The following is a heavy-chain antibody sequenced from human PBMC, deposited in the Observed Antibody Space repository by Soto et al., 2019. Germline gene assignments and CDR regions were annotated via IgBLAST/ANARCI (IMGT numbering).Heavy chain of an antibody. CDR2: IYATGTT. J-gene: IGHJ5*02. Sequence: PSETLSLTCTVSGASISGFYWSWIRKSAGKGLEWIGRIYATGTTDYNPSLKSRVMMSVDTSKKQFSLKLRSVTAADTAVYYCVRDGTKTLRVWFDPSGQGISVTVSS. D-gene: IGHD1-1*01. CDR1: GASISGFY. CDR3: VRDGTKTLRVWFDP. V-gene: IGHV4-4*07.